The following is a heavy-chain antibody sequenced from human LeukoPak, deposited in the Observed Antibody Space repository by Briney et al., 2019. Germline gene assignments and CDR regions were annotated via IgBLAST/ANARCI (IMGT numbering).Heavy chain of an antibody. V-gene: IGHV1-18*01. CDR2: ISAYNGNT. J-gene: IGHJ4*02. Sequence: ASVKVSCKASGYTFTSYGISWVRQAPGQGLEWMGWISAYNGNTNYAQKLQGRVTMTTATSTSTAYMELRSLRSDDTDVYYCAGGPTVTSSNDYWGQGTLVTVSS. CDR3: AGGPTVTSSNDY. D-gene: IGHD4-17*01. CDR1: GYTFTSYG.